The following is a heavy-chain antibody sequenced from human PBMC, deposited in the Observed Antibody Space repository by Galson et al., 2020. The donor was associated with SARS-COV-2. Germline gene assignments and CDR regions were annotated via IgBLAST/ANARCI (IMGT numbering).Heavy chain of an antibody. V-gene: IGHV3-74*01. D-gene: IGHD3-10*01. Sequence: GGSLRLSCAASGFTFSSYWMHWVRQAPGKGLVWVACINSDGSSTSYAESVKGRFTISRDNAKNTLYLQMNSLRAEDTAVYYCARDIIRAYYGMGVWGQGTTVTVS. J-gene: IGHJ6*02. CDR3: ARDIIRAYYGMGV. CDR2: INSDGSST. CDR1: GFTFSSYW.